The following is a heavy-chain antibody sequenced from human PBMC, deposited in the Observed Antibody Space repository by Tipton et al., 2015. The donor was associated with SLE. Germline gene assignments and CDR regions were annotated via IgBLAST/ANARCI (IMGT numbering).Heavy chain of an antibody. CDR2: ISSSGSTI. Sequence: SLRLSCAASGFTFSSYEMNWVRQAPGKGLEWVSYISSSGSTIYYADSVKGRFTIPRDNAKNSLYLQMNSLRAEDTAVYYCARGVLEWLFQTPYYYGMDVWGQGTTVTVSS. V-gene: IGHV3-48*03. CDR3: ARGVLEWLFQTPYYYGMDV. D-gene: IGHD3-3*01. CDR1: GFTFSSYE. J-gene: IGHJ6*02.